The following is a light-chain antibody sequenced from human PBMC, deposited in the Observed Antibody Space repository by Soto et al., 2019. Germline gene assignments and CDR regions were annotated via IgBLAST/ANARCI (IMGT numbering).Light chain of an antibody. CDR2: AAS. V-gene: IGKV1-39*01. Sequence: DIQMTQSPSSLSASVGDRVTITCRASQSISSSLNWYQHKPGKAPKLLIYAASSLQSGVPSRFSGSGSGTDFTLTISSLQFEDSASYYCQQSYSTPLFGQGTKLEIK. CDR1: QSISSS. CDR3: QQSYSTPL. J-gene: IGKJ2*01.